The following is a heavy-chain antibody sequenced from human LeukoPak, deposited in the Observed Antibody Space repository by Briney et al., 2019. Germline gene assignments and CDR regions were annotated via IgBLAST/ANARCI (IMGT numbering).Heavy chain of an antibody. CDR3: TSRYCASTNCYSFNI. CDR1: GFTFSSYE. Sequence: PGGSLRLSCAASGFTFSSYEMNWVRQAPGKGLEWVSYISSSGSTIYYADSVKGRFSISRDNAKNSLYLQMNSLRVEDTAVYYCTSRYCASTNCYSFNIWGQGTMVTVSS. V-gene: IGHV3-48*03. J-gene: IGHJ3*02. D-gene: IGHD2-2*01. CDR2: ISSSGSTI.